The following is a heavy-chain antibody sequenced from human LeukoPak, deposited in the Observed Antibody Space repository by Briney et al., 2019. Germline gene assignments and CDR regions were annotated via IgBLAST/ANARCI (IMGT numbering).Heavy chain of an antibody. V-gene: IGHV1-46*01. CDR1: GYTFTYHY. CDR3: ARESYSGKDCDC. J-gene: IGHJ4*02. Sequence: ASVKVSCKAPGYTFTYHYIHLVRPAPGQRLEWIEIMNPNHRNTSHAQKFHGRVTRTRDSSTSSVYMELSSLGSEDTAVYYCARESYSGKDCDCWGQGTLVSVSS. D-gene: IGHD1-26*01. CDR2: MNPNHRNT.